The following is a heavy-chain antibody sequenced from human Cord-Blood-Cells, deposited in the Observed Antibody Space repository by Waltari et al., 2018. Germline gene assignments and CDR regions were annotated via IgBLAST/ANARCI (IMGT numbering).Heavy chain of an antibody. CDR2: IIPIFGTA. CDR1: GGTFSSYA. V-gene: IGHV1-69*01. J-gene: IGHJ4*02. D-gene: IGHD7-27*01. CDR3: ARGPPLSERITNWGYYFDY. Sequence: QVQLVQSGAEVKKPGSSVKVSCKASGGTFSSYAISWVRKAPGQGLEWMGGIIPIFGTANYGQKCQGRVTITADESTSTAYMELSSLRSEDTAVYYCARGPPLSERITNWGYYFDYWGQGTLVTVSS.